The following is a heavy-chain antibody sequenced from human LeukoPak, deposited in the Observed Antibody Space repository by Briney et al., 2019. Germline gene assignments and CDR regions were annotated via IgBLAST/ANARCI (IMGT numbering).Heavy chain of an antibody. V-gene: IGHV4-59*01. CDR1: GGSISSYY. J-gene: IGHJ4*02. CDR2: IYYSGST. CDR3: ARGRRMAGYSYGLYYFDY. Sequence: SETLSLTCTVSGGSISSYYWSWIRQPPGKGLEWIGYIYYSGSTNYNPSHKSRVTISVDTSKNQFSLKLSSVTAADTAVYYCARGRRMAGYSYGLYYFDYWGQGTLVTVSS. D-gene: IGHD5-18*01.